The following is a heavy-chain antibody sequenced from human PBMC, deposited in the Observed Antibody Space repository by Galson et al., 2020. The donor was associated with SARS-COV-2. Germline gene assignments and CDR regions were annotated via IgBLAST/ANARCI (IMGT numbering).Heavy chain of an antibody. J-gene: IGHJ4*02. D-gene: IGHD3-10*01. Sequence: ETSETLSLTCTVSGGSLSSGDYYWSWIRQPPGKGLEWIGHVYHSGKTSYNPSLESRLTLSVDTSKNLFSLKLRSVTAADTAVYYCARGNRGFDYWGQGVLVTVSS. CDR2: VYHSGKT. CDR3: ARGNRGFDY. V-gene: IGHV4-30-4*01. CDR1: GGSLSSGDYY.